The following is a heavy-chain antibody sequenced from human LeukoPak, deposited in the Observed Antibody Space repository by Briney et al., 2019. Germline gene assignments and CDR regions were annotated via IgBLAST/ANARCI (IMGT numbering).Heavy chain of an antibody. D-gene: IGHD3-3*01. Sequence: SETLSLTCTVSGGSISSSSYYRGWIRQPPGKGLEWIGSIYYSGSTYYNPSLKSRVTISVDTSKNQFSLKLSSVTAADTAVYYCARRITIFGVVTTAFDYWGQGTLVTVSS. J-gene: IGHJ4*02. V-gene: IGHV4-39*07. CDR3: ARRITIFGVVTTAFDY. CDR2: IYYSGST. CDR1: GGSISSSSYY.